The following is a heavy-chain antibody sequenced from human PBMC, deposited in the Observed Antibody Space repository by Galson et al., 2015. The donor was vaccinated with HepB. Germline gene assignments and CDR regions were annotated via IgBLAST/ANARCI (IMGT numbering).Heavy chain of an antibody. J-gene: IGHJ4*02. CDR2: IYPGDSDT. D-gene: IGHD4-17*01. V-gene: IGHV5-51*01. CDR1: GYSFTSYW. CDR3: ARHPLCTVTTRPYYFDY. Sequence: QSGAEVKKPGESLKISCKGSGYSFTSYWIGWVRQMPRKGLEWMGIIYPGDSDTRYSPSFQGQATISADKSISTAYLQWSSLKASDTAMYYCARHPLCTVTTRPYYFDYWGQGTLVTVSS.